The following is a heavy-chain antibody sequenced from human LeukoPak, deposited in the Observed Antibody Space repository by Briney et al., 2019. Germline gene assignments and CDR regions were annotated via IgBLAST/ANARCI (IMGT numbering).Heavy chain of an antibody. D-gene: IGHD3-10*01. J-gene: IGHJ6*03. CDR2: IYSGGST. CDR1: GFTVSSNY. V-gene: IGHV3-53*01. Sequence: GGSLRLSCAASGFTVSSNYMSWVRQAPGKGLEWVSVIYSGGSTYYADSVKGRFTISRDNSKNTLYLQMNSLRAEDTAVYYCARDRGVRGVKYYMDVWGKGTTVTISS. CDR3: ARDRGVRGVKYYMDV.